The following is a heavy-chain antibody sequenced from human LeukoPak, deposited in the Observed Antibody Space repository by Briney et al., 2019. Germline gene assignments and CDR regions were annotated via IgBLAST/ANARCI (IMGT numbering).Heavy chain of an antibody. D-gene: IGHD1-1*01. CDR2: ISTSSIYI. J-gene: IGHJ4*02. CDR3: ARDQDWNDRGGLDY. CDR1: GFTFSSYA. Sequence: GGSLRLSCAASGFTFSSYAMNWVRQAPGKGLEWVSSISTSSIYIYYTDSLKGRFTISRDNARNSLYLQMNSLRAEDTAVYYCARDQDWNDRGGLDYWGQGTLVTVSS. V-gene: IGHV3-21*01.